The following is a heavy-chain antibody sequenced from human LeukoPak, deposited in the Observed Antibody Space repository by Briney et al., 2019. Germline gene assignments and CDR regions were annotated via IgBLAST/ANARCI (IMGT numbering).Heavy chain of an antibody. D-gene: IGHD3-9*01. J-gene: IGHJ4*02. V-gene: IGHV3-30*04. Sequence: GRSLRLSCEASRFTFRTYAMHWVRQAPGKGLEWVAVISYDGSDKYYADSVKGRFTISRDNPKNTLYLQMNSLRAEDTAVYYCARDQGYDILTGLSDYWGQGTLVTVSS. CDR2: ISYDGSDK. CDR3: ARDQGYDILTGLSDY. CDR1: RFTFRTYA.